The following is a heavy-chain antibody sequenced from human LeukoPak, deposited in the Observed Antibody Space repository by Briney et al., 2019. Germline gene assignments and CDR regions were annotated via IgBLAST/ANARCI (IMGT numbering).Heavy chain of an antibody. D-gene: IGHD6-13*01. CDR3: ARQDTSSWAHGMDV. V-gene: IGHV4-59*08. J-gene: IGHJ6*02. Sequence: PSETLSLTCTVSGGSISSYYWNWIRQPPGKGLEWIGYIHYIGSTNYNPSLKSRVTISVDTSKNQFSLRLSSVTAADAAVYYCARQDTSSWAHGMDVWGQGTTVTVSS. CDR2: IHYIGST. CDR1: GGSISSYY.